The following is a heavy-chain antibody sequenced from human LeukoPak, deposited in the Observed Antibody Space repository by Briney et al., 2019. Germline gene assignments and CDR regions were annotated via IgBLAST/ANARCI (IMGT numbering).Heavy chain of an antibody. CDR2: ISSGSNYI. Sequence: GGPLRLSCAASGFTFSSYSMYWVRQAPGKGLEWASFISSGSNYIYYTDSVKGRFTISRDNAKNSLYLQMNSLRVEDTAIYYCARVGCSGGTCYDYWGQGTLVTVSS. V-gene: IGHV3-21*01. J-gene: IGHJ4*02. CDR3: ARVGCSGGTCYDY. D-gene: IGHD2-15*01. CDR1: GFTFSSYS.